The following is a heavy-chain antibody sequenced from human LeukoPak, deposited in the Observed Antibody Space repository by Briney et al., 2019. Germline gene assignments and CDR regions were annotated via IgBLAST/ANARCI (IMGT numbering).Heavy chain of an antibody. J-gene: IGHJ5*02. CDR2: IKPDGSEK. D-gene: IGHD3-10*01. CDR1: GFAFNTFW. V-gene: IGHV3-7*01. Sequence: PGGSLRLSCVASGFAFNTFWMSWVRQAPGKGPEWVANIKPDGSEKSYVDSVKGRFTISRDNAKSSLYLQMNSLRAEDTALYYCARGGSWFAPWGQGTLVTVSS. CDR3: ARGGSWFAP.